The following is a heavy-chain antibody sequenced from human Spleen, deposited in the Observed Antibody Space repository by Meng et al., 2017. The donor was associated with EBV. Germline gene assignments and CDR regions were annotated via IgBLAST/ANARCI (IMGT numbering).Heavy chain of an antibody. D-gene: IGHD2-8*02. J-gene: IGHJ4*02. V-gene: IGHV3-74*01. CDR3: ARDSPSCTGGICYFSY. CDR1: GFTFSSDW. Sequence: EVRLVESGGGLVQPGGSLRLSCAAAGFTFSSDWMPWVRQGPEKGLVWVSRINSDGSSITYADSVKGRFTISRDNAKNTLYLQMNSLRAEDTAVYYCARDSPSCTGGICYFSYWGQGTLVTVS. CDR2: INSDGSSI.